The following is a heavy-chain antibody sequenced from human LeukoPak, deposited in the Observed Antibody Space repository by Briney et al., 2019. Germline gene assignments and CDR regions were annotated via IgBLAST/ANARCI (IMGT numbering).Heavy chain of an antibody. CDR2: INPSGGST. Sequence: ASVKVSCKASGYTFTSYYMHWVRQAPGQGPEWMGIINPSGGSTSYAQKFQGRVTMTRDTSTSTVYMELSSLRSEDTAVYYCARENSNPTHYYYYYGMDVWGQGTTVTVSS. CDR1: GYTFTSYY. CDR3: ARENSNPTHYYYYYGMDV. J-gene: IGHJ6*02. V-gene: IGHV1-46*01. D-gene: IGHD4-11*01.